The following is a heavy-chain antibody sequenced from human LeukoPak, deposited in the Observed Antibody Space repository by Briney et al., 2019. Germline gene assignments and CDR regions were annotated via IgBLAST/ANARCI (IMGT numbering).Heavy chain of an antibody. J-gene: IGHJ6*04. CDR2: INAGNGNT. D-gene: IGHD3-10*01. CDR3: AREDGGYYYYYGMDV. CDR1: GYTFTSYA. Sequence: GASVKVSCKASGYTFTSYAMHWVRQAPGQRFEWMGWINAGNGNTKYSQKFQGRVTITRDTSASTAYMDLSSLRSEDTAVYYCAREDGGYYYYYGMDVWGKGTTVTVSS. V-gene: IGHV1-3*01.